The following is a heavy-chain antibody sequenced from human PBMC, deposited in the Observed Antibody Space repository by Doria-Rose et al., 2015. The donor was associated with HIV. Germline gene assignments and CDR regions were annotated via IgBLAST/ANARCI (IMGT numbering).Heavy chain of an antibody. Sequence: QVQLQESGPGLVKPAETLSLTCTVSGGSISSYYWNWIRQPPGKGLEWIGYIYSRGSAHYNPSLKSRVTISKDTPKNQFSLKLSSVTAADTAVYYCARFRPSRGIYYSLDVWGKGTTVTVSS. V-gene: IGHV4-4*09. CDR3: ARFRPSRGIYYSLDV. D-gene: IGHD3-10*01. CDR1: GGSISSYY. CDR2: IYSRGSA. J-gene: IGHJ6*03.